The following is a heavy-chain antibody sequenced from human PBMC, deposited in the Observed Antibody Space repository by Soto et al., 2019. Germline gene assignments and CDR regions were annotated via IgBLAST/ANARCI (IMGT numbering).Heavy chain of an antibody. D-gene: IGHD2-15*01. Sequence: QVQLVQSGAEVKKPGASVKVSCKASGYTFTSYDINWVRQATGQGLEWMGWMNPNSGNTGYAQKFQGRVTMTRNTSISTAYMELSSLRSEDTAVYYCASRYCSGGSCAWEDDAFDIWGQGTMVTVSS. CDR2: MNPNSGNT. CDR1: GYTFTSYD. V-gene: IGHV1-8*01. J-gene: IGHJ3*02. CDR3: ASRYCSGGSCAWEDDAFDI.